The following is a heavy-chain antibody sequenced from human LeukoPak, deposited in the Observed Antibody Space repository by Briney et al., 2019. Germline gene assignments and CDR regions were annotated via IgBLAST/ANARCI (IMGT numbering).Heavy chain of an antibody. CDR3: AKAGIGVVGYFDY. J-gene: IGHJ4*02. D-gene: IGHD6-19*01. CDR2: IRGSGGGT. Sequence: GGSLRLSCAASGFTFNSYAMSWVRQAPGKGLEWVSAIRGSGGGTYYADSVKGRFTISRDNSKNTLYLQMNSLRDEDTALYYCAKAGIGVVGYFDYWGQGSLVTVSS. CDR1: GFTFNSYA. V-gene: IGHV3-23*01.